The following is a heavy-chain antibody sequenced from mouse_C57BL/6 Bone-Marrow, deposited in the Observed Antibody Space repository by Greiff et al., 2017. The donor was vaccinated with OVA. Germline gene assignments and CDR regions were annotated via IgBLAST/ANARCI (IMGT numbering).Heavy chain of an antibody. V-gene: IGHV1-82*01. J-gene: IGHJ4*01. Sequence: VQLVESGPELVKPGASVKISCKASGYAFSSSWMNWVKQRPGKGLEWIGRIYPGDGDTNYNGKFKGKATLTADKSSSTAYMQLSSLTSEDSAVYFCASPGENAMDYWGQGTSVTVSS. CDR3: ASPGENAMDY. CDR1: GYAFSSSW. CDR2: IYPGDGDT.